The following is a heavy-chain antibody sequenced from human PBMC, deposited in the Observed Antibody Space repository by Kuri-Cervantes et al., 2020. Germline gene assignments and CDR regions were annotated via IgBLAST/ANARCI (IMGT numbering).Heavy chain of an antibody. CDR2: LYYSGST. Sequence: GSLRLSCTVSGGSISSSGYYWGWIRQPPGKGLEWIGSLYYSGSTNYNPSLKSRVTISVDTSKNQFSLKLSSVTAADTAVYYCAREVGLGTAMAHFDYWGQGTLVTVSS. CDR1: GGSISSSGYY. CDR3: AREVGLGTAMAHFDY. D-gene: IGHD5-18*01. J-gene: IGHJ4*02. V-gene: IGHV4-39*07.